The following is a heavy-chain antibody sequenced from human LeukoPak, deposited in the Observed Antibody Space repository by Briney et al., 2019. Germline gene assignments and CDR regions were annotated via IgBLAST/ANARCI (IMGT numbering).Heavy chain of an antibody. CDR3: ASLISPGSDFQH. D-gene: IGHD3-10*01. CDR1: GYTFTAYY. CDR2: ISPNSGGT. Sequence: ASVKVSCKASGYTFTAYYMYWVRQAPGQGLECMGRISPNSGGTNYAQKFQGRVTMTRDTSISTAYMELSRLRSDDTAVYYCASLISPGSDFQHWGQGTLVTVSS. J-gene: IGHJ1*01. V-gene: IGHV1-2*06.